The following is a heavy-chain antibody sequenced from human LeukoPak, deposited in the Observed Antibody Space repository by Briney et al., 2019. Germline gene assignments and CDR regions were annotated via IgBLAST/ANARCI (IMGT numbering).Heavy chain of an antibody. Sequence: SETLSLTCAVYGGSFSGYYWSWIRQPPGKGLEWIGEINHSGSTNYNPSLKSRVTISVDTSKNQFSLKLSSVTAADTAVYYCARGGYDYVWGSYRRNWFDPWGQGTLVTVSS. V-gene: IGHV4-34*01. CDR1: GGSFSGYY. J-gene: IGHJ5*02. CDR2: INHSGST. CDR3: ARGGYDYVWGSYRRNWFDP. D-gene: IGHD3-16*02.